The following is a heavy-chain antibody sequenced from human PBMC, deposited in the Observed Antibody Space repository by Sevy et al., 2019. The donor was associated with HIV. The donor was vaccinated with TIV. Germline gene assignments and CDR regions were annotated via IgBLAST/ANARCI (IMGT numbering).Heavy chain of an antibody. V-gene: IGHV3-48*03. CDR3: ARDRQGISVAGTAIDY. Sequence: GSLRLSCIVSGFTFSNYEMNWVRQAPGKGLEWISYITLSGSSTYYADSVKGRFTISRDNAENSVYLQMNSLRAEDTAVYYCARDRQGISVAGTAIDYWGQGTLVTVSS. D-gene: IGHD6-19*01. J-gene: IGHJ4*02. CDR1: GFTFSNYE. CDR2: ITLSGSST.